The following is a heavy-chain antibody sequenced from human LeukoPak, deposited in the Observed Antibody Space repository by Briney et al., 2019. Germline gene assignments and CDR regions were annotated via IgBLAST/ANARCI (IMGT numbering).Heavy chain of an antibody. J-gene: IGHJ6*02. D-gene: IGHD2-15*01. V-gene: IGHV4-59*01. CDR3: ARYERVGYCSGASCYYGLDV. CDR1: GDSISSYY. Sequence: PSETLSLTCTVSGDSISSYYWSWIRQPPGKGLEWIRYINYSGSTNYNPSLKSRVTISVDTSKNQLSLKLSSVTAADTAVYYCARYERVGYCSGASCYYGLDVWAKGPRSPSP. CDR2: INYSGST.